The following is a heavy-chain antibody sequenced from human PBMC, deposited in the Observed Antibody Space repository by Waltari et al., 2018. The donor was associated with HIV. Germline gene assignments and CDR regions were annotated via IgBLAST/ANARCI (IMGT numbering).Heavy chain of an antibody. D-gene: IGHD2-15*01. CDR3: AEGYGAFDFDY. V-gene: IGHV7-4-1*01. Sequence: QVQLQQSPSQSKKPGASDTITCKSSEHAFSGSVINWVRQAPGQGLEWIGLIDTKTGSPTYAQVFSGLLILSLDTSVTTSYLQIRALKTNDTATYYCAEGYGAFDFDYWGQGTLITVSP. CDR2: IDTKTGSP. J-gene: IGHJ4*02. CDR1: EHAFSGSV.